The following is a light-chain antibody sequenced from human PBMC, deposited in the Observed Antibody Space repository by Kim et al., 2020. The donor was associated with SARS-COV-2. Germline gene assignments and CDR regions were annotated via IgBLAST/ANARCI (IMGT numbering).Light chain of an antibody. CDR1: QGINND. Sequence: DIRMNQAPSSLSASVGDRVTITCRASQGINNDLAWYQQKPGKVPNLLIYGASALQSGVPTRFSGRGSGTDFTLTISSLQPEDVAIYYCQKYNGAPWTFGQGTQVDIK. CDR3: QKYNGAPWT. J-gene: IGKJ1*01. V-gene: IGKV1-27*01. CDR2: GAS.